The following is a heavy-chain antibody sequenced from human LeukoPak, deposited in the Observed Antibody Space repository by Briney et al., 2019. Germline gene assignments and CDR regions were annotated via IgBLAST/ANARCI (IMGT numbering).Heavy chain of an antibody. CDR1: GFTFSSYG. Sequence: GGSLRLSCAASGFTFSSYGMHWVRQAPGKGLEWVAFIRYDGSNKYYADSVKGRFTISRDNSKNTLYLQMNSLRAEDTAVYYCAILSPITIFGVVYFDYWGQGTLVTVPS. V-gene: IGHV3-30*02. CDR3: AILSPITIFGVVYFDY. CDR2: IRYDGSNK. D-gene: IGHD3-3*01. J-gene: IGHJ4*02.